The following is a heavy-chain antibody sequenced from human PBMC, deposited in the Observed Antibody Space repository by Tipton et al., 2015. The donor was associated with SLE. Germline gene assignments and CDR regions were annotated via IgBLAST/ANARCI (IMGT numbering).Heavy chain of an antibody. CDR3: ARVNGTYGGSFDI. J-gene: IGHJ3*02. V-gene: IGHV3-7*01. Sequence: SLRLSCAASGFTFSSSWMTWVRQAPGKGLEWVAIIKQDGSDEYYVDSVKGRFTISRDNAKNSLFVQMHNLRAGDTAVYYCARVNGTYGGSFDIWGQGTTVTVSS. D-gene: IGHD4-23*01. CDR2: IKQDGSDE. CDR1: GFTFSSSW.